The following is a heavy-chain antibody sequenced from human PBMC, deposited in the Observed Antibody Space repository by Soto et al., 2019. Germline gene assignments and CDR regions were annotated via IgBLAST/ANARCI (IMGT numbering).Heavy chain of an antibody. CDR2: INPNSGGT. J-gene: IGHJ4*02. D-gene: IGHD3-3*01. Sequence: ASVKVSCKASGYTFTGYYMHWVRQAPGQGLEWMGCINPNSGGTNYAQKFQGRVTMTRDTSISTAYMELSRLRSDDTAVYYCARGDDFWSGYHDYWGQGTLVTVSS. CDR1: GYTFTGYY. V-gene: IGHV1-2*02. CDR3: ARGDDFWSGYHDY.